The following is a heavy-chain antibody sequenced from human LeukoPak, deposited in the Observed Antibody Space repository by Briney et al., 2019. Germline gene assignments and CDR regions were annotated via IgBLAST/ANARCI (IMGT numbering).Heavy chain of an antibody. CDR2: ISGSGGST. V-gene: IGHV3-23*01. CDR1: GFTFSSYA. D-gene: IGHD3-3*01. CDR3: AKASGYDFWSGYYADY. J-gene: IGHJ4*02. Sequence: GGSLRLSCAASGFTFSSYAMSWVRQAPGKGLEWVSAISGSGGSTYYADSVKGRFTISRDNSKNTLYLQMNSLRAEDTAVYYCAKASGYDFWSGYYADYWGQGTLVTVSS.